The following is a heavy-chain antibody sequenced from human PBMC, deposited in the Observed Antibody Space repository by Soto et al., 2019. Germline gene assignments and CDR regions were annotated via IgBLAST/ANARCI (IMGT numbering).Heavy chain of an antibody. J-gene: IGHJ4*01. D-gene: IGHD1-1*01. CDR1: GFNFNTYG. Sequence: QVQLVESGGGVLQPGKSLRLSCAASGFNFNTYGFHWVRQAPGKGLEWVSVIWSDGNNRYYADSVKGRFTISRDISKNTGYLQMNTLRVEDTAVYFCARIQLDTIMALDYWGHGTLVTVSS. CDR3: ARIQLDTIMALDY. CDR2: IWSDGNNR. V-gene: IGHV3-33*01.